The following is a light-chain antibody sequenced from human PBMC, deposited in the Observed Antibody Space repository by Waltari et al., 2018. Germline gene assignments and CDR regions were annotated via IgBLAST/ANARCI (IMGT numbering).Light chain of an antibody. CDR2: DAS. V-gene: IGKV3-20*01. CDR1: QSVGRS. CDR3: QMYVRLPVT. Sequence: VPLTQSPGTLSLSLGESATLSCRASQSVGRSFRWYQQKPGQAPRLLIYDASTRATGIPDRFSGGGSGTDFSLTISRLEPEDFAVYYCQMYVRLPVTFGQGTKVEI. J-gene: IGKJ1*01.